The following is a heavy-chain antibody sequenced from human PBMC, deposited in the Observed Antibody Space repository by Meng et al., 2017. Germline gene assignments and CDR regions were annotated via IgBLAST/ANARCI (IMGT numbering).Heavy chain of an antibody. V-gene: IGHV5-51*01. Sequence: NVSCKGSVYSFTSYWIGWVRQMPGKGLEWMGIIYPGDSDTRYSPSFQGQVTISADKSISTAYLQWSSLKASDTAMYYCARRRSYVWGSYRYFAFDIWGQGTMVTVSS. CDR3: ARRRSYVWGSYRYFAFDI. CDR2: IYPGDSDT. CDR1: VYSFTSYW. D-gene: IGHD3-16*02. J-gene: IGHJ3*02.